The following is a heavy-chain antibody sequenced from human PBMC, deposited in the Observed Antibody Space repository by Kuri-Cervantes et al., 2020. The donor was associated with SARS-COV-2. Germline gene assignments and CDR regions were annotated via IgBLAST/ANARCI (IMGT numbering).Heavy chain of an antibody. J-gene: IGHJ6*02. D-gene: IGHD2-2*01. Sequence: GGSLRLSCAASGFTFSSYSMNWVRQAPGKGLEWVSYISSSSSTIYYADSVKGRCTISRDNAKNSLYLQMNSLRDEDTAVYYCARGYCSSTSCPPYYYYGMDVWGQGTTVTVSS. V-gene: IGHV3-48*02. CDR3: ARGYCSSTSCPPYYYYGMDV. CDR2: ISSSSSTI. CDR1: GFTFSSYS.